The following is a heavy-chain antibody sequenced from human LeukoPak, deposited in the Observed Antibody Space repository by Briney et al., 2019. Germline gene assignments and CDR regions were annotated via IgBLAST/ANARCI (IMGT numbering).Heavy chain of an antibody. CDR3: ARSPGQWLLLGFDY. J-gene: IGHJ4*02. V-gene: IGHV4-39*01. D-gene: IGHD6-19*01. Sequence: PSQTLSLTCTVSGGSITSISYYWDWIRQPPGRGLEWFGSIYYGGSTYYNPSLRSRVTISVDTSKNQFSLKLSSVTAADTAVYYCARSPGQWLLLGFDYWGQGTLVTVSS. CDR1: GGSITSISYY. CDR2: IYYGGST.